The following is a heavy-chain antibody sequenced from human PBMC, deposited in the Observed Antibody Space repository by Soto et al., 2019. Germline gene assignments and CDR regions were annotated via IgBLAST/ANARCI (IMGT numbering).Heavy chain of an antibody. Sequence: ASVKVSCKASGYTFTSYDINWVRQATGQGLEWMGWMNPNSGNTGYAQKCQGRVTMTRNTSISTAYMELSSLRSEDTAVYYCSRGKHYYDSSGYYSGRYYYYYGMDVWGQGTTVTVSS. V-gene: IGHV1-8*01. D-gene: IGHD3-22*01. CDR2: MNPNSGNT. J-gene: IGHJ6*02. CDR3: SRGKHYYDSSGYYSGRYYYYYGMDV. CDR1: GYTFTSYD.